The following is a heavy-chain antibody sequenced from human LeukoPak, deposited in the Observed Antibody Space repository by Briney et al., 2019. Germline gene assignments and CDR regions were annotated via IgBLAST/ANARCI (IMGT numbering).Heavy chain of an antibody. D-gene: IGHD7-27*01. Sequence: ASVKVSCKASGYTFTSYYMHWVRQATGQGLEWMGWMSPNSGNTGYAQKFQGRVTMTRSTSMSTAYMELSSLRSEDTAVYYCARGPPNWGYDYWGQGTLVTVSS. CDR2: MSPNSGNT. CDR3: ARGPPNWGYDY. J-gene: IGHJ4*02. V-gene: IGHV1-8*02. CDR1: GYTFTSYY.